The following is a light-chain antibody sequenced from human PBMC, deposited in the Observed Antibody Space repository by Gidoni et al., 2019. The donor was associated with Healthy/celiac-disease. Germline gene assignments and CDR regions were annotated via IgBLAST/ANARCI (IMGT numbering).Light chain of an antibody. CDR3: QQYGSSPQIT. V-gene: IGKV3-20*01. CDR2: GAS. CDR1: QSVSSSY. Sequence: IVLTQSPGTLSLSSGERATLSCRASQSVSSSYLAWYQRKPGPAPRLLIYGASSRATGIPDRLSGSGSGTDFTLAISRLEPEDFAVYYCQQYGSSPQITFGPGTKVDIK. J-gene: IGKJ3*01.